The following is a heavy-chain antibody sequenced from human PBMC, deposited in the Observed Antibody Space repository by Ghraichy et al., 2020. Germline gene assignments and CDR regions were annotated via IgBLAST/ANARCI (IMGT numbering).Heavy chain of an antibody. CDR2: IRYDGSNK. CDR1: GFTFSSYG. CDR3: AKEENSSGYYYAPFDY. D-gene: IGHD3-22*01. Sequence: GESQNISCAASGFTFSSYGMHWVRQAPGKGLEWVAFIRYDGSNKYYADSVKGRFTISRDNSKNTLYLQMNSLRAEDTAVYYCAKEENSSGYYYAPFDYWGRGTLVTVSS. V-gene: IGHV3-30*02. J-gene: IGHJ4*02.